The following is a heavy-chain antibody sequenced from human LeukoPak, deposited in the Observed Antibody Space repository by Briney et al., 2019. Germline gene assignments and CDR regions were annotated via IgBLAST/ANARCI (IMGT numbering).Heavy chain of an antibody. CDR3: ARDLGSSTSCCDAFDI. CDR1: GYTFTGYY. CDR2: INPNSGGT. J-gene: IGHJ3*02. Sequence: GASVKVSCKASGYTFTGYYMHWVRQAPGQGLEWMGWINPNSGGTNYAQKFQGWVTMTRDTSISTAYMELRRLRSDDTAVYYCARDLGSSTSCCDAFDIWGQGTMVTVSS. D-gene: IGHD2-2*01. V-gene: IGHV1-2*04.